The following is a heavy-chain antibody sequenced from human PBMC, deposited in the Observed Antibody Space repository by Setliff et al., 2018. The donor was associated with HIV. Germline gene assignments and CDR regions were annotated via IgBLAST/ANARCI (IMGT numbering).Heavy chain of an antibody. CDR2: IAYSGST. CDR1: GDSIKSSTYH. V-gene: IGHV4-39*07. CDR3: ARSYYDFWNGLPRSFDV. J-gene: IGHJ3*01. D-gene: IGHD3-3*01. Sequence: SETLSLTCNVSGDSIKSSTYHWGWIRQSSGKGLEWIGSIAYSGSTSYSPSLKSRVTISVDTSNNHFSLNLTSLTTADTAIYYCARSYYDFWNGLPRSFDVWGQGTMVTVSS.